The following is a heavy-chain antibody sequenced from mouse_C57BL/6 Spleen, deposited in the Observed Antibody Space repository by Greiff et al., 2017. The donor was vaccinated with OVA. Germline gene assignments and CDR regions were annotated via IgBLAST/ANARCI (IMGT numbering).Heavy chain of an antibody. J-gene: IGHJ3*01. V-gene: IGHV1-53*01. CDR2: INPSTGGT. Sequence: QVQLQQPGTELVKPGASVKLSCKASGYTFTSYWMHWVKQRPGQGLEWIGTINPSTGGTNYNEKFKSKATLTVDKSSSTAYMQLSSLTSEDSAVYYCASDYYGSSQFAYWGQGTLVTVSA. CDR3: ASDYYGSSQFAY. CDR1: GYTFTSYW. D-gene: IGHD1-1*01.